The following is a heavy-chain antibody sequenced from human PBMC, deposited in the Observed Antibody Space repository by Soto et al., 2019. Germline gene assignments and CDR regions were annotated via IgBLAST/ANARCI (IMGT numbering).Heavy chain of an antibody. D-gene: IGHD5-18*01. CDR2: IHSGGST. Sequence: EVQLVETGGGLIQPGGSLRLSVAASGFTVSSNYMSWVRQAPGKGLEWVSVIHSGGSTYYADSVKGRFTISRDNSKNTLYLQMNSLRAEDTAVYYCARTRGYSYGYYFDYWGQGTLVTVSS. CDR1: GFTVSSNY. J-gene: IGHJ4*02. CDR3: ARTRGYSYGYYFDY. V-gene: IGHV3-53*02.